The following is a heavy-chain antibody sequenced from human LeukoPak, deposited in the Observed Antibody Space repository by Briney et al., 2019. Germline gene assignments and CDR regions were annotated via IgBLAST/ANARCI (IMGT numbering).Heavy chain of an antibody. CDR2: IYYSGST. V-gene: IGHV4-39*07. D-gene: IGHD7-27*01. CDR3: ASGTDWGYGSFDL. CDR1: GGSINNGDYY. Sequence: SETLSLTCTVSGGSINNGDYYWGWIRQPPGKGLEWIGSIYYSGSTYYNPSLKSRVTISMDTSKNQFSLKVTSVTAADTAVYYCASGTDWGYGSFDLWGRGTLVTVSS. J-gene: IGHJ2*01.